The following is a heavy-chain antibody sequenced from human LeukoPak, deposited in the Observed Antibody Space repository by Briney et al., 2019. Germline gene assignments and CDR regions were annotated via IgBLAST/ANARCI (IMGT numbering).Heavy chain of an antibody. V-gene: IGHV3-23*01. CDR2: ISGSGGST. CDR1: GLTFSSYA. CDR3: AKDSFDRGSSWKRYDY. J-gene: IGHJ4*02. Sequence: GGSLRLSCAASGLTFSSYAMSWVRQAPGKGLEWVSAISGSGGSTYYADSVKGRFTISRDNSKNTLYLQMNSLRAEDTAVYYCAKDSFDRGSSWKRYDYWGQGTLVTVSS. D-gene: IGHD6-13*01.